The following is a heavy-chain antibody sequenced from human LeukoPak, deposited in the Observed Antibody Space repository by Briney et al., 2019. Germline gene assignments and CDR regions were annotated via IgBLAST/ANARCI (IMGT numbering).Heavy chain of an antibody. V-gene: IGHV3-11*01. CDR3: ARGTRIKLVVVPAARRNYYFDL. CDR1: GFSLSDYY. J-gene: IGHJ2*01. D-gene: IGHD2-2*01. Sequence: GGSLRLSCAASGFSLSDYYMSWIRQAPGKGLEWVSFISSSGGTIYYADSVKGRFTISRDNAKNSLYLQMNSLRAEDTAVYYCARGTRIKLVVVPAARRNYYFDLWGRGTLVTASS. CDR2: ISSSGGTI.